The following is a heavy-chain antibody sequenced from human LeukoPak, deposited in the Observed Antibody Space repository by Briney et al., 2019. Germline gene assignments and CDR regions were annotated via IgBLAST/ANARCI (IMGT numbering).Heavy chain of an antibody. CDR1: GFTFSSYT. J-gene: IGHJ6*03. V-gene: IGHV3-64*01. CDR2: IISHGGST. CDR3: ARVKMGATVSDYYYYYMDV. Sequence: HPGGSLRLSCAASGFTFSSYTMHWVRQAPGKGLEYVSAIISHGGSTHYTNSVRGRFTISRDNSKNTLYLQMGSLRAEDMAVYYCARVKMGATVSDYYYYYMDVWGKGTTVTVSS. D-gene: IGHD1-26*01.